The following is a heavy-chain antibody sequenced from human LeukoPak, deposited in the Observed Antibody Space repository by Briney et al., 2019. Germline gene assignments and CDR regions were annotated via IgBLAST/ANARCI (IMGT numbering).Heavy chain of an antibody. J-gene: IGHJ6*02. CDR2: ISAYNGNT. D-gene: IGHD2-2*02. CDR3: ARSHASPDIVVVPAAIEEKELYYYYGMDV. CDR1: GYTFTSYG. V-gene: IGHV1-18*01. Sequence: ASVKVSCKASGYTFTSYGISWVRQAPGQGLEWMGWISAYNGNTNYAQKFQGRVTITADESTSTAYMELSSLRSEDTAVYYCARSHASPDIVVVPAAIEEKELYYYYGMDVWGQGTTVTVSS.